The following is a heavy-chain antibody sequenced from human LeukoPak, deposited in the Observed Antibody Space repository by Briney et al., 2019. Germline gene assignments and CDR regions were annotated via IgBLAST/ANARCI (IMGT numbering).Heavy chain of an antibody. CDR1: GGSFSGYY. D-gene: IGHD3-22*01. J-gene: IGHJ4*02. Sequence: SETLSLTCALYGGSFSGYYWSWIRDPPGKGLEWSGEINHSGSTNYYPSLYSRVTISVDTYKNQFSLKLGSVTATDTAVYYCERGHPDDYVSTDYYRDYWGQGTLVTVSS. CDR3: ERGHPDDYVSTDYYRDY. CDR2: INHSGST. V-gene: IGHV4-34*01.